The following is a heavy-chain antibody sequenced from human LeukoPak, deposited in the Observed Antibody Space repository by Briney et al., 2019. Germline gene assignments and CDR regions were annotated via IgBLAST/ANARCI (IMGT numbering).Heavy chain of an antibody. CDR2: VSYDGSNE. CDR1: GFIFNNHG. D-gene: IGHD5-12*01. J-gene: IGHJ3*02. CDR3: AKSSRSGYAYDAFDI. V-gene: IGHV3-30-3*02. Sequence: GGSLRLSCAASGFIFNNHGIHWVRQAPGKGLEWVALVSYDGSNEYYSESVKGRFTISRDNSKNTVYLQMNILRGEDAAVYYCAKSSRSGYAYDAFDIWGQGTMVTVSS.